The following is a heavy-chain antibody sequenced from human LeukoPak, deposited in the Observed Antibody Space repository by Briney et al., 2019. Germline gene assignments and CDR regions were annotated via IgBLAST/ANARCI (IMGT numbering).Heavy chain of an antibody. CDR2: ISSSSSYI. Sequence: PGGSLRLSCAASGFTFSSYSMNWVRQAPGKGLEWVSSISSSSSYIYYADSVKGRFTISRDNAKNSLYLQMNSLRAEDTAVYYCARIEDFWSGESAFDIWGQGTMVTVSS. V-gene: IGHV3-21*01. D-gene: IGHD3-3*01. J-gene: IGHJ3*02. CDR3: ARIEDFWSGESAFDI. CDR1: GFTFSSYS.